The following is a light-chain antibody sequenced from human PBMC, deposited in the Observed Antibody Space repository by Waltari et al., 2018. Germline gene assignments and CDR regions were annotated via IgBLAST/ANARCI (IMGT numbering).Light chain of an antibody. J-gene: IGKJ4*01. Sequence: DIQLTQSPSFLSASIGDRVTITCRASQGISSYLAWYQQKPGKAPKLLIYAASTLQRGVPSRVSGSGSGTEFTLTISSLQPEDFATYYCQELNTYPQSLTFGGGTKVEI. V-gene: IGKV1-9*01. CDR2: AAS. CDR1: QGISSY. CDR3: QELNTYPQSLT.